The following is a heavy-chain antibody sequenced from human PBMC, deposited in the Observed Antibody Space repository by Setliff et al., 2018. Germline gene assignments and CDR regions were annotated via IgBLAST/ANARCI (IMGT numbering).Heavy chain of an antibody. D-gene: IGHD1-26*01. Sequence: SETLSLTCIVAGDSISNSDYYWGWIRQPPGKGLEWIGRVYNTGTTNYNPSLKSRVTISISADTSNKSFSLNLFSVTAADTALYYCARSPSSGAYWNPRPFYSDYWARGTLVTVSS. CDR3: ARSPSSGAYWNPRPFYSDY. J-gene: IGHJ4*02. CDR1: GDSISNSDYY. CDR2: VYNTGTT. V-gene: IGHV4-39*02.